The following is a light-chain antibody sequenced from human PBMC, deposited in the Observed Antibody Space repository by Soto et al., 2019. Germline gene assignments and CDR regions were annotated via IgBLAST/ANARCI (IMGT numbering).Light chain of an antibody. CDR1: QSVSSSY. CDR3: QQYGSSPRT. Sequence: EIVLTQSPVTLSLSPGERATLSCRASQSVSSSYLAWYQQKPGQAPRLLIYGASSRATGIPDRFSGSGSGTDFTLTISRLEPEDFAMYYCQQYGSSPRTFGQGTKVEIK. CDR2: GAS. J-gene: IGKJ1*01. V-gene: IGKV3-20*01.